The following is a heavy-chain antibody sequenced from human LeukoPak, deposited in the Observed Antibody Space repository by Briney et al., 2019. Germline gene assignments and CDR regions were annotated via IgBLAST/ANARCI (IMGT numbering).Heavy chain of an antibody. CDR1: GYTFTNYY. D-gene: IGHD6-6*01. CDR3: ARNPFRSSSSSRYYYYYYMDV. V-gene: IGHV1-2*02. CDR2: INPNSGGT. J-gene: IGHJ6*03. Sequence: ASVKVSCKASGYTFTNYYMHWVRQAPGQGLEWMGWINPNSGGTNYAQKFQGRVTMTRDTSISTAYMELSRLRSDDTAVYYCARNPFRSSSSSRYYYYYYMDVWGKGTTVTVSS.